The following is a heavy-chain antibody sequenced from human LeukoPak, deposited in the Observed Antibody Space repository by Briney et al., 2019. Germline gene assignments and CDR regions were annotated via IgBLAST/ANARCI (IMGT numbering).Heavy chain of an antibody. CDR2: IKSDGSTT. CDR3: ASGSFCTNGVCYKGFDY. Sequence: PGGSLRLSCAASGFTFSTSWMHWVRQAPGKGLAWVSRIKSDGSTTTYADSVKGRFTISRDNAKNTLFLQMNSLRAEDTAVYYCASGSFCTNGVCYKGFDYWGQGTLVSVSS. CDR1: GFTFSTSW. D-gene: IGHD2-8*01. V-gene: IGHV3-74*01. J-gene: IGHJ4*02.